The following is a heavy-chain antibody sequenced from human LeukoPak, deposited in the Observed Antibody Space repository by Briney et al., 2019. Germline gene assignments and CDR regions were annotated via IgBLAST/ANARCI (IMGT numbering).Heavy chain of an antibody. D-gene: IGHD2-2*01. CDR1: GFTFSSYA. J-gene: IGHJ6*02. CDR2: ISYDGSKK. Sequence: PGGSLRLSCAVSGFTFSSYAMHWVRQAPGKGLEWVAVISYDGSKKYNADSVKGRFTVSRDNARNSLFLQMNSLRAEDTAVYYCARRGDSCSSGCYAGGSYYFAMDVWGQGTTVTVSS. CDR3: ARRGDSCSSGCYAGGSYYFAMDV. V-gene: IGHV3-30-3*01.